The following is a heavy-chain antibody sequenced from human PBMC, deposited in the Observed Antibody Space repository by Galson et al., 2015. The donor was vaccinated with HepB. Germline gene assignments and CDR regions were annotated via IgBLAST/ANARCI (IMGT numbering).Heavy chain of an antibody. V-gene: IGHV3-49*03. CDR1: GFTFGDHG. D-gene: IGHD3-3*01. CDR2: IRGKIFGGTT. Sequence: SLRLSCAGFGFTFGDHGLSWFRQAPGKGLEWVGVIRGKIFGGTTEYAASVNGRFIISRDDSKSVAYLQMNSLESEDTAVYFCSRVRFWSGYYSPRVFDYWGQGSLVTVSS. CDR3: SRVRFWSGYYSPRVFDY. J-gene: IGHJ4*02.